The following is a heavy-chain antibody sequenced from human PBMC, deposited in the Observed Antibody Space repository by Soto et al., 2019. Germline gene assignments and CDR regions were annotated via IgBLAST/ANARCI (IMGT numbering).Heavy chain of an antibody. V-gene: IGHV1-8*02. CDR1: GGTFSSYA. D-gene: IGHD3-3*01. Sequence: GASVKVSCKASGGTFSSYAISWVRQAPGQGLEWMGWMIPNCGTTGYAQKFQGRVTMTRNTSISTAYMELSSLRSEDTAVYYCATQRITIFGVVIPDAFDIWGQGTMVTVSS. CDR3: ATQRITIFGVVIPDAFDI. CDR2: MIPNCGTT. J-gene: IGHJ3*02.